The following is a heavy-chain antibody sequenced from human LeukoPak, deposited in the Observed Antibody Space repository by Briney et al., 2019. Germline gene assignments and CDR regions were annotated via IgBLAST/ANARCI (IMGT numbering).Heavy chain of an antibody. CDR3: ARDVSGWYHNFDY. Sequence: SQTLSLACAISGDSVSSNSVAWSWVRQSPSRGLEWLGRTCYKSKWSNDYAFSVKGRITINPDTSKNQFSLHLNSVTPEDTAVYYCARDVSGWYHNFDYWGQGTLVTVSS. CDR1: GDSVSSNSVA. D-gene: IGHD6-19*01. J-gene: IGHJ4*02. V-gene: IGHV6-1*01. CDR2: TCYKSKWSN.